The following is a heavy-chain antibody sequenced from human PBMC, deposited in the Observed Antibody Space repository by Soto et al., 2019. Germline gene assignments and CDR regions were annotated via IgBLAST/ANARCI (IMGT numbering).Heavy chain of an antibody. CDR1: GYSFTSYW. CDR2: IDPSDSYT. J-gene: IGHJ5*02. V-gene: IGHV5-10-1*01. D-gene: IGHD3-10*01. CDR3: ARCSGSYCSFDP. Sequence: SGESLKISGKGSGYSFTSYWISWVRQMPGKGLEWMGRIDPSDSYTNYSPSFQGHVTISADKSISTAYLQWSSLKASDTAMYYCARCSGSYCSFDPWGQGTLVTVSS.